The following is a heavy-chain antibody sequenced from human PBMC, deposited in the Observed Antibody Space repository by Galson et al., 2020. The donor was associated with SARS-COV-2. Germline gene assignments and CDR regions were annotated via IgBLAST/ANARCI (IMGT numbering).Heavy chain of an antibody. V-gene: IGHV4-61*09. J-gene: IGHJ5*02. CDR2: IYTSGTT. CDR3: ARGSSYFDWFDP. D-gene: IGHD2-2*01. CDR1: GESISSDAYY. Sequence: SETLSLTCSVTGESISSDAYYWTWVRQPAGKGLEWIGHIYTSGTTRYSPSLESRVTISIDTSTNDFFLSLRSVTAADTAMYYCARGSSYFDWFDPWGQGALVVVSA.